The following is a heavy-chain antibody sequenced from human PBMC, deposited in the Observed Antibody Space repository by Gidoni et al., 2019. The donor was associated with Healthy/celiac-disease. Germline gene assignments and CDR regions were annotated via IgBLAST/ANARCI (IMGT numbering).Heavy chain of an antibody. J-gene: IGHJ4*02. CDR1: GFTFSSCA. D-gene: IGHD3-16*01. V-gene: IGHV3-23*01. CDR3: AKGAAFGGVSY. CDR2: ISGSGGST. Sequence: EVQLLESGGRLVQPGGSLRLSCAASGFTFSSCAMSWVGQAPGKVLEWVSAISGSGGSTYYADSVKSRFTISRDNSKNTLYLQMNSLGAEDTAVYYCAKGAAFGGVSYWGQGTLVTVSS.